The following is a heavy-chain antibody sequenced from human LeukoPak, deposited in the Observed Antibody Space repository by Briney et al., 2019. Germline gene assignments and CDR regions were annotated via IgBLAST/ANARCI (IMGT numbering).Heavy chain of an antibody. V-gene: IGHV1-69*04. Sequence: SVKLSCNASGGTFSSYAISWVRQAPGQGLEWLGRIILFFGIANYAQKFQGRVTITADKSTSTAYMELSSLRSEDTAVYYCAGGDSSGYYDLFDYWGQGTLVTVSS. CDR3: AGGDSSGYYDLFDY. D-gene: IGHD3-22*01. CDR1: GGTFSSYA. J-gene: IGHJ4*02. CDR2: IILFFGIA.